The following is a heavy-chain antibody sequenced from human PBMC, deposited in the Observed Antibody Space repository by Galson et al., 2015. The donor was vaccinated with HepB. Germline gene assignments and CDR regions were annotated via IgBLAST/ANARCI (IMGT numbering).Heavy chain of an antibody. CDR1: RYTTYY. D-gene: IGHD4-11*01. V-gene: IGHV1-46*03. CDR2: VNPSSGGT. CDR3: VREVVGANSKSFEY. Sequence: SVKVSCKASRYTTYYMHWVRQAPGQGLEWMGGVNPSSGGTRYAQKLQGRVTMTRDTSTSTVYMELSSLRSEDTAVYYCVREVVGANSKSFEYWGQGTLVTVSA. J-gene: IGHJ4*02.